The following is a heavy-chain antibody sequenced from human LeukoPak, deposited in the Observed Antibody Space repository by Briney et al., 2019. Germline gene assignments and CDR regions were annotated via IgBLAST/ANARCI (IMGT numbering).Heavy chain of an antibody. J-gene: IGHJ4*02. D-gene: IGHD4-11*01. Sequence: SETLSLTCTVSGGSISSYYWSWIRQPPGKGLEWIGYIYYSGSTNYNPSLKSRVTISVDTSKNQFSLKLSSVTAADTAVYYCARYSNYAYYFDYWGQGTLVTVSS. CDR3: ARYSNYAYYFDY. CDR2: IYYSGST. CDR1: GGSISSYY. V-gene: IGHV4-59*01.